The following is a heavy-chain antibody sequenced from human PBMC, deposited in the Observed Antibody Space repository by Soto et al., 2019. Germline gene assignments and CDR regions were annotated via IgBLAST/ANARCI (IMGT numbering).Heavy chain of an antibody. D-gene: IGHD2-2*02. Sequence: QVQLQQWGAGLLKPSETLSLTWAVYGGSFSGYYWSWIRQPPGKGLEWIGEINHSGSTNYNPSLKSRVIISVDTSKNQFPRKLSSVTAADTAVYYCARVDCSSTSCYRGSSGWYFDYWGQGTLVTVSS. CDR1: GGSFSGYY. J-gene: IGHJ4*02. V-gene: IGHV4-34*01. CDR3: ARVDCSSTSCYRGSSGWYFDY. CDR2: INHSGST.